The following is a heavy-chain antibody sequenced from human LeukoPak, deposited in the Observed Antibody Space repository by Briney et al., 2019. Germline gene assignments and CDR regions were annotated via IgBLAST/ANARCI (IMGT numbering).Heavy chain of an antibody. D-gene: IGHD3-22*01. CDR1: GYTFSDYY. CDR2: INPNSGGT. V-gene: IGHV1-2*02. J-gene: IGHJ4*02. CDR3: ARATIADSSTYYIDY. Sequence: GASVKVSCKASGYTFSDYYMHWVRQAPGQGLGWMGWINPNSGGTNYAQKFQGRVTMTRDMSISTAYMEVSRLTSDDTAVYYCARATIADSSTYYIDYWGLGTLVTVSS.